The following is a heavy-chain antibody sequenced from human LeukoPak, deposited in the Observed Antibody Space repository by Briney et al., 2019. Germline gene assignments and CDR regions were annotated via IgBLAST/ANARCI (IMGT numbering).Heavy chain of an antibody. V-gene: IGHV3-21*01. CDR3: ARAHDFWSGYGGNYMDV. CDR2: ITSFGSDI. D-gene: IGHD3-3*01. J-gene: IGHJ6*03. CDR1: GFSFRTHS. Sequence: GGSLRLSCADSGFSFRTHSMKWVRQAPGKGLEWVSSITSFGSDIYYADSVKGRFTISRDDGKNSLYLQMNSLGAEDSAVYYCARAHDFWSGYGGNYMDVWGKGTTVTVSS.